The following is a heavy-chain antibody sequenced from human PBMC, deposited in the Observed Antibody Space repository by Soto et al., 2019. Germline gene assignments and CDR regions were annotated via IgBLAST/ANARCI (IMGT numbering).Heavy chain of an antibody. CDR2: IYFSGST. CDR3: ARHLVVIAAAVWFDP. CDR1: GGSIISSSYY. Sequence: ASETLSLTCSVSGGSIISSSYYWGLIRQPPGKGLEWIGSIYFSGSTYYNPSLKSRVTISVDTSKNQFSLKLSSVTAADTAVYYSARHLVVIAAAVWFDPWGQGTLVTVSS. J-gene: IGHJ5*02. D-gene: IGHD6-13*01. V-gene: IGHV4-39*01.